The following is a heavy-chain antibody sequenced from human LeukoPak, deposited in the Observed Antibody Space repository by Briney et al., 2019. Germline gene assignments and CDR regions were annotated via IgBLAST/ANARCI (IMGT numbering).Heavy chain of an antibody. V-gene: IGHV3-48*01. D-gene: IGHD6-19*01. CDR2: ISSSSSTI. Sequence: GGSLRLSCVASGFTFRIYSMNWVRQAPGKGLEWVSYISSSSSTIYYADSVKGRFTISRDNSKNTLYLQMNSLRAEDTAVYYCTISRKLSGWTDDYWGQGTLVTVSS. J-gene: IGHJ4*02. CDR1: GFTFRIYS. CDR3: TISRKLSGWTDDY.